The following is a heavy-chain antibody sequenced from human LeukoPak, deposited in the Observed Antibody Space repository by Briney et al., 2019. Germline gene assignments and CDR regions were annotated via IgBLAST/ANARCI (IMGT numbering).Heavy chain of an antibody. Sequence: GRSLRLSCAASGFTFSSYGMHWVRQAPGKGLEWVAVIWYDGSNKYYADSVKGRFTISRDNSKNTLYLQMNSLRAEDTAVYYCARGERYPYYFDYWGQETLVTVSS. CDR2: IWYDGSNK. J-gene: IGHJ4*02. V-gene: IGHV3-33*01. CDR3: ARGERYPYYFDY. D-gene: IGHD1-26*01. CDR1: GFTFSSYG.